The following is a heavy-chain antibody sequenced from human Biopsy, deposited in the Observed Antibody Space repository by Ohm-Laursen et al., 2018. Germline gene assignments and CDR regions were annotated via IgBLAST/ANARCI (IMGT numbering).Heavy chain of an antibody. D-gene: IGHD5-18*01. Sequence: SETLSLTCAVYGGSFNGYFWSWIRQPPGKGLEWIGDITQSGSTNYSPSLKSRVTISVDTAKKQFSLSLSSVTAADTAVYFCARGSSYGYDFDYWGQGTLVAVSS. CDR1: GGSFNGYF. J-gene: IGHJ4*02. CDR3: ARGSSYGYDFDY. CDR2: ITQSGST. V-gene: IGHV4-34*01.